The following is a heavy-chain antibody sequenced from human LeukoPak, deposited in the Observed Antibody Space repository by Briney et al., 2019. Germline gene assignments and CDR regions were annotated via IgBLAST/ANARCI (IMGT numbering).Heavy chain of an antibody. J-gene: IGHJ4*02. CDR1: GFTFSDYY. D-gene: IGHD3-10*01. CDR2: ISRRGNTI. V-gene: IGHV3-11*04. Sequence: GGSLRLSCAASGFTFSDYYMSWVRQAPGKGLEWLSYISRRGNTIYYAGSVRGRFTVSRDNAQNSLYLQMNSLRAEDTAVYYCARDRGMADYWGQGTLVTVSS. CDR3: ARDRGMADY.